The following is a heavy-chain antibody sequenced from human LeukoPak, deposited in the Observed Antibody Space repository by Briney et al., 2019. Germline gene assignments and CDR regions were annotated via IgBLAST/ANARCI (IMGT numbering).Heavy chain of an antibody. Sequence: SQTLSLTCTVSGGSISSGDYYWSWIRQPPGKGLEWIGYIYYSGSTNYNPSLKSRVTISVDTSKNQFSLKLSSVTAADTAVYYCARRLYYGSGSYVLDPWGQGTLVTVSS. CDR3: ARRLYYGSGSYVLDP. J-gene: IGHJ5*02. CDR1: GGSISSGDYY. V-gene: IGHV4-30-4*01. D-gene: IGHD3-10*01. CDR2: IYYSGST.